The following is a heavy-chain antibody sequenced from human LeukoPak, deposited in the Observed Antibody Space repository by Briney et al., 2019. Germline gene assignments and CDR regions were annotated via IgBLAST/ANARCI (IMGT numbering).Heavy chain of an antibody. CDR3: ARGGGGSSTVTTYWFDP. Sequence: SETLSLTCTVSGVSISGADYYWSWIRQPPGKGLEWIAYVYYNGSTYYNPSLKSRLTISVDTSKNQFSLKLNSVTAADTAVYYCARGGGGSSTVTTYWFDPWGQGALVTVSS. CDR2: VYYNGST. V-gene: IGHV4-30-4*01. J-gene: IGHJ5*02. CDR1: GVSISGADYY. D-gene: IGHD4-17*01.